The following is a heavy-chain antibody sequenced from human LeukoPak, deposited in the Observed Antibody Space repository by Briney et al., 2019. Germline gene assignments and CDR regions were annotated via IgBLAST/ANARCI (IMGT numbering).Heavy chain of an antibody. V-gene: IGHV4-38-2*02. J-gene: IGHJ5*02. D-gene: IGHD3-9*01. CDR2: ISHSGNT. CDR3: ARDYDVLTAYPPTQLFDP. CDR1: GDSITSTYY. Sequence: SETLSLTCNVSGDSITSTYYWGWIRQPPGKGLEWIGSISHSGNTYYNPSLKSRVTMSVDTSKNQFSLKLNSVTAADTAVYYCARDYDVLTAYPPTQLFDPWGQGTLVTVSS.